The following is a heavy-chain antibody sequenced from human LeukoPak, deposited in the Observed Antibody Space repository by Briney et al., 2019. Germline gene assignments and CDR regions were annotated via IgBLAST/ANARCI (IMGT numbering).Heavy chain of an antibody. CDR1: GFTFSSYG. D-gene: IGHD4-17*01. CDR3: ANMDDYGDYDVGY. V-gene: IGHV3-30*18. J-gene: IGHJ4*02. Sequence: PGRSLRLSCAASGFTFSSYGMHWVRQAPGKGLEWVAVISYDGSNKYYADSVKGRFTISRDNSKNTLYLQMNSLRAEDTAVYYCANMDDYGDYDVGYWGQGTLVTVSS. CDR2: ISYDGSNK.